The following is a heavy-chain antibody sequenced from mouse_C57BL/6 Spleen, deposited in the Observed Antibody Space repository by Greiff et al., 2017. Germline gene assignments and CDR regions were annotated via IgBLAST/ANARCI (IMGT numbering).Heavy chain of an antibody. CDR3: AIPAGTKAWFAY. J-gene: IGHJ3*01. CDR2: IYPSDSET. D-gene: IGHD4-1*01. V-gene: IGHV1-61*01. Sequence: VQLQQPGAELVRPGSSVKLSCKASGYTFTSYWMDWVKQRPGQGLEWIGNIYPSDSETHYNQKFKDKATLTVDKSSSTAYMQLSSLTSEASAVYYFAIPAGTKAWFAYWGQGTLVTVSA. CDR1: GYTFTSYW.